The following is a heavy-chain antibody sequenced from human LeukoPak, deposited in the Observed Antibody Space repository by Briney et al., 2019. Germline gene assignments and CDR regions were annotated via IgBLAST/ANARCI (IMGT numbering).Heavy chain of an antibody. Sequence: SETLSLTCTVSGGSINSYYWSWIRQPPGKGLEWIGYIYYSGSTNYNPSLKSRVTISVDTSKNQFSLKLSSVTAADTAVYYCARGRWAVYYFDYWGQGTLVTVSS. J-gene: IGHJ4*02. CDR1: GGSINSYY. V-gene: IGHV4-59*01. CDR3: ARGRWAVYYFDY. D-gene: IGHD4-23*01. CDR2: IYYSGST.